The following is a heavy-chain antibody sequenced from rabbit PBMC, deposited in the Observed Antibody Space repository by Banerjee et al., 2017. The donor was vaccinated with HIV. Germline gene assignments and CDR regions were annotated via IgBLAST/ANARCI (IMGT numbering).Heavy chain of an antibody. J-gene: IGHJ4*01. CDR3: VRENTGYGYATFNL. D-gene: IGHD6-1*01. V-gene: IGHV1S40*01. CDR2: IGTSSGNT. CDR1: GFTFSSSYC. Sequence: QSLEESGGDLVKPGASLALTCKASGFTFSSSYCMCWVRQAPGKGLELIACIGTSSGNTYYASWAKGRFTISKTSSTTVTLQMPSLTAADTATYFCVRENTGYGYATFNLWGQGTLVTVS.